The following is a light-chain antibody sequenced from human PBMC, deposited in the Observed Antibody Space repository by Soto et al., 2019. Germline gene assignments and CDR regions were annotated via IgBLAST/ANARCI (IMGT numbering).Light chain of an antibody. CDR1: QTISIW. J-gene: IGKJ1*01. V-gene: IGKV1-5*01. CDR2: DAS. Sequence: DIQMTQSPSTLSGSVGDRVTITCGASQTISIWLAWYQQRPGKAPKLLIFDASSLKSGVPSRFSGSGSGTEFTLTISSLQPDDSATYYCQQYDSYSWTFGQGTKVDIK. CDR3: QQYDSYSWT.